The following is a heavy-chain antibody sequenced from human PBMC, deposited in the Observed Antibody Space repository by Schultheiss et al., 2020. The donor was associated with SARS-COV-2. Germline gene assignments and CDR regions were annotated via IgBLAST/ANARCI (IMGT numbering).Heavy chain of an antibody. D-gene: IGHD3-3*01. CDR3: ARDGGYDFWSGFSGWLDV. Sequence: ASVKVSCKASGYTFTSYDINWVRQAPGQGLEWMGWINPNSGGTNYAQKFQGRVTMTRNTSISTAYMELSSLRSEDTAVYYCARDGGYDFWSGFSGWLDVWGQGTTVTVSS. J-gene: IGHJ6*02. CDR2: INPNSGGT. V-gene: IGHV1-8*01. CDR1: GYTFTSYD.